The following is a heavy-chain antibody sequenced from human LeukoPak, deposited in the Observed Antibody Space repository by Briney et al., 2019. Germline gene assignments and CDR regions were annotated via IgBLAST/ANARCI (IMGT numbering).Heavy chain of an antibody. D-gene: IGHD1-26*01. J-gene: IGHJ6*03. CDR1: GGSISSSNW. CDR3: ARGVAGGATVYYYYYYMDV. Sequence: SETLSLTCAVSGGSISSSNWWSWVRQPPGKGLEWIGEIYHSGSTNYNPSLKSRVTMSVDTSKNQFSLKLSSVTAADTAVYYCARGVAGGATVYYYYYYMDVWGKGTTVTVSS. CDR2: IYHSGST. V-gene: IGHV4-4*02.